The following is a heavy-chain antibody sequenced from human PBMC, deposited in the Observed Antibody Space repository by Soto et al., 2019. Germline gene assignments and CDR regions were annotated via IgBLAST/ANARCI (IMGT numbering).Heavy chain of an antibody. CDR3: AKDQSNSNPLYYFDF. CDR2: TSRTGDNT. V-gene: IGHV3-23*01. J-gene: IGHJ4*02. CDR1: GFTFSIYA. Sequence: GESLKISCAASGFTFSIYAMTWVRQSPGKGLEWVSSTSRTGDNTYYADSVKGRFTISRDNSKNTLYLQMNSLRAEDTAIYYCAKDQSNSNPLYYFDFWGPGTLVTVSS. D-gene: IGHD3-22*01.